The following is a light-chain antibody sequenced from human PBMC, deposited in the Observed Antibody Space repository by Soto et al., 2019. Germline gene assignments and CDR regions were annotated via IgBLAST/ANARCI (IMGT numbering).Light chain of an antibody. CDR3: QQANSFPLT. Sequence: DIQMTQSPSSVSASVGDRVTITCRASQGISGWLAWYQQKPGKAPKLLIYAASSLQSGVPSRFSGSGSGTDFTLTIIRLQPEDFATYYCQQANSFPLTVGGGTKVEIK. CDR1: QGISGW. J-gene: IGKJ4*01. V-gene: IGKV1-12*01. CDR2: AAS.